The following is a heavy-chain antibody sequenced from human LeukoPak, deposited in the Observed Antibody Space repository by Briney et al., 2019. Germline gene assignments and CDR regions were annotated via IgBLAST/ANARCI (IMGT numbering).Heavy chain of an antibody. CDR1: GGSISSSSYY. Sequence: SETLSLTCTVSGGSISSSSYYWGWIRQPPGKGLEWIGSIYYSGSTYYNPSLKSRVTISVDTSKNQFSLKLSSVTAADTAVYYCARPSENSSGWYGYWGQGTPVTVSS. D-gene: IGHD6-19*01. V-gene: IGHV4-39*01. CDR2: IYYSGST. CDR3: ARPSENSSGWYGY. J-gene: IGHJ4*02.